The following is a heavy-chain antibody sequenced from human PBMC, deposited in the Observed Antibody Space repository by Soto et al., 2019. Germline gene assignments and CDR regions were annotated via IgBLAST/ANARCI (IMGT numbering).Heavy chain of an antibody. D-gene: IGHD2-8*01. Sequence: LRLSCEASGFTVSSNYMSWVRQAPGKGLERVSVIYSGGSTYYADSVKGRVTMTTDTSTSTAYMELRSLRSDDTAVYYCARGGKYCTNGVCSFYGMDVWGQGTTVTVSS. CDR3: ARGGKYCTNGVCSFYGMDV. CDR1: GFTVSSNY. CDR2: IYSGGST. V-gene: IGHV3-53*05. J-gene: IGHJ6*02.